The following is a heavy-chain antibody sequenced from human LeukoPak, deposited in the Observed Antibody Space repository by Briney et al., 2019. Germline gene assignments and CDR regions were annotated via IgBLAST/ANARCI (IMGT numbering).Heavy chain of an antibody. V-gene: IGHV3-48*01. CDR3: VRVKGSYFDY. Sequence: QAGGCLRLSCAASGFPLSSYSINGVRQAPGKGREWVSYISSSGSAIYYVDSVKGRFTVSRDNAKNSLFLQMNSPRAEETAVYYCVRVKGSYFDYWGQGALVTVSS. CDR2: ISSSGSAI. CDR1: GFPLSSYS. J-gene: IGHJ4*02. D-gene: IGHD2-15*01.